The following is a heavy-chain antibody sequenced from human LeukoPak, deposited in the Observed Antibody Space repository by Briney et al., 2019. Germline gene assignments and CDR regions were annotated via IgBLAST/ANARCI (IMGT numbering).Heavy chain of an antibody. V-gene: IGHV1-46*01. CDR1: GYTFTSYY. J-gene: IGHJ4*02. D-gene: IGHD4-17*01. CDR2: INPSGGST. Sequence: TSVKVSCKTSGYTFTSYYIHWVRQAPGQGLEWMGIINPSGGSTSYAQKFQGRVTMTRDTSTSTVYMYLSSLRSEDTAVYYCARDSLYGVVDYWGQGTLVTVSS. CDR3: ARDSLYGVVDY.